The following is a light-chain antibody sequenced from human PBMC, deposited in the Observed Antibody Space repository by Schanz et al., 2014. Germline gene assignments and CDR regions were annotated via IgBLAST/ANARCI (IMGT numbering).Light chain of an antibody. CDR1: QGIGSN. Sequence: ETLMTQSPATLSVSPGGRATLSCRASQGIGSNLAWYRQKPGQAPSLLIYGASTRATGIPARFSGGGSGTDFTLTISSLQSEDFAVYYCQQYNDWPLTFGGGTKVEIK. V-gene: IGKV3D-15*01. CDR3: QQYNDWPLT. CDR2: GAS. J-gene: IGKJ4*01.